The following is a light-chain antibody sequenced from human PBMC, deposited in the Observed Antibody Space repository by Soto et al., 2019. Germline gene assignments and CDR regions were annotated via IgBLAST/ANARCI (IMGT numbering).Light chain of an antibody. V-gene: IGLV1-44*01. Sequence: QSVLTQPPSASGTPGQRVTISCSGSSSNIGSNTVTWYQQLPGTAPKLLIYSNNHRPPGVPDRFSGSKSGTSASLAISGLQSEDEADYYCAACDDSLNGRGVFGTGTKLTVL. J-gene: IGLJ1*01. CDR2: SNN. CDR1: SSNIGSNT. CDR3: AACDDSLNGRGV.